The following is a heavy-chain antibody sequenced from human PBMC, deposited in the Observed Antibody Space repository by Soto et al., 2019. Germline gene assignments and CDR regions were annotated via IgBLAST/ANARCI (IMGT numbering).Heavy chain of an antibody. CDR1: GFTFSSYG. J-gene: IGHJ5*02. V-gene: IGHV3-33*01. Sequence: QVQLVESGGGVVQPGRSLRLSCAASGFTFSSYGMHWVRQAPGKGLEWVAVIWYDGSNKYYADSAKGRFTISRDNSKNTLYLQMNSLRAEDTAVYYCARSGPSGFSSSWNNWFDPWGQGTLVTVSS. D-gene: IGHD6-13*01. CDR3: ARSGPSGFSSSWNNWFDP. CDR2: IWYDGSNK.